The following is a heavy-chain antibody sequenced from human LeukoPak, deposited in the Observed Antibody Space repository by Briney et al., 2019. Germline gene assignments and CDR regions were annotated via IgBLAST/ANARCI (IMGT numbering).Heavy chain of an antibody. D-gene: IGHD2-2*01. J-gene: IGHJ4*02. CDR2: ITPIPGIA. CDR3: VFSCSSTTCYFAY. Sequence: GASVKVSCKASVCTVSSYASSWVRQAPGQGLEWMGRITPIPGIAYYAQKLQPRVTISADTSTSRAYLELSTLRSMATPVNYCVFSCSSTTCYFAYWGQGTLVTVSS. V-gene: IGHV1-69*04. CDR1: VCTVSSYA.